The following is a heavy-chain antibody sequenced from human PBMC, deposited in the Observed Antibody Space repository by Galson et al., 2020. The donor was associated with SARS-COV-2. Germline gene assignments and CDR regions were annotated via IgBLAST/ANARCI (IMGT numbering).Heavy chain of an antibody. CDR3: ARVRVQWLVVFDY. V-gene: IGHV4-38-2*02. CDR1: GYSISSGYY. D-gene: IGHD6-19*01. Sequence: ASETLSLTCTVSGYSISSGYYWGWIRQPPGKGLEWIGSIYHSGSTYYNPSLKSRVTISVDTSKNQFSLKLSSVTAADTAVYYCARVRVQWLVVFDYWGQGTLVTVSS. J-gene: IGHJ4*02. CDR2: IYHSGST.